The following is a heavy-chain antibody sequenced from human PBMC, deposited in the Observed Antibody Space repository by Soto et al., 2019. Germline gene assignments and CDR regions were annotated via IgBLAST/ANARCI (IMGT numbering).Heavy chain of an antibody. V-gene: IGHV3-30-3*01. CDR2: ISYDGSNK. D-gene: IGHD5-18*01. CDR1: GFTFSSYA. Sequence: QVQLVESGGGVVQPGRSLRLSCAASGFTFSSYAMHWVRQAPGKGLEWVAVISYDGSNKYYADSVKGRFTISRDNSKNTLYLQMNSLRAEDTAVYYCARASPRGYSYGYWGSCAFAIWGQGTMVTVSS. CDR3: ARASPRGYSYGYWGSCAFAI. J-gene: IGHJ3*02.